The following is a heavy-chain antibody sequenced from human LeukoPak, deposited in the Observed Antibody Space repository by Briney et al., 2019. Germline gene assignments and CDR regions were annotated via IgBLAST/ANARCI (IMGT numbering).Heavy chain of an antibody. D-gene: IGHD1-26*01. V-gene: IGHV3-15*01. CDR3: ITDPGEWEPI. J-gene: IGHJ3*02. CDR2: IKSKTDGGTT. Sequence: GGSLRLSCAASGLTFSNAWMSWVRQAPGKGLEWVGRIKSKTDGGTTDYGAPVKGRFVISRDDSKNTLYLQMNGLKIEDTAVYYCITDPGEWEPIWGQGTMVTVSS. CDR1: GLTFSNAW.